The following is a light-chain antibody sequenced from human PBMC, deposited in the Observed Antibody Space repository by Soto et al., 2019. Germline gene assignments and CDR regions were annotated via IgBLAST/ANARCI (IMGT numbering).Light chain of an antibody. CDR1: QSLVYSDGNTY. Sequence: DVVMTQSPLSLPVTLGQPASISCRSSQSLVYSDGNTYLNWFQQRPGQSPRRLIYKVSNRDSGVPDRFSGSGSGTDFTLKISRVEAEDVGVYYGVQGTHWLWTFGQGTKVEIK. V-gene: IGKV2-30*01. CDR2: KVS. CDR3: VQGTHWLWT. J-gene: IGKJ1*01.